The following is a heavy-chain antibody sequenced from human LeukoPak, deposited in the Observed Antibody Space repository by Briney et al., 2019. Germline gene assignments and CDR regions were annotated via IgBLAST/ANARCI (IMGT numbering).Heavy chain of an antibody. V-gene: IGHV3-11*04. CDR2: IRSSGSTI. D-gene: IGHD1-20*01. CDR3: ASDNWNDSDY. Sequence: GGSLRLSCAASGFTFSDYYMSWIRESPGEGLEWVTYIRSSGSTIYYADSVKGRFTISRDNAKNSLYLQMNSLRAEDTAVYYCASDNWNDSDYWGQGTLVTVSS. CDR1: GFTFSDYY. J-gene: IGHJ4*02.